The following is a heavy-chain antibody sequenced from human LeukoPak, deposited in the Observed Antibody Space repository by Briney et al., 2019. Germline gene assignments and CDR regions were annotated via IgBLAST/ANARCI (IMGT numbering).Heavy chain of an antibody. CDR3: VRGDLYSSSWYN. D-gene: IGHD6-13*01. Sequence: SETLSLTCTVSGGSISSGDYYWSWIRQPPGKGLEWIGYIYYSGSTYYNPSLKSRVTISVDTSKNQFSLKLSSVTAADTAVYYCVRGDLYSSSWYNWGQGTLVTVSS. CDR2: IYYSGST. CDR1: GGSISSGDYY. V-gene: IGHV4-30-4*08. J-gene: IGHJ4*02.